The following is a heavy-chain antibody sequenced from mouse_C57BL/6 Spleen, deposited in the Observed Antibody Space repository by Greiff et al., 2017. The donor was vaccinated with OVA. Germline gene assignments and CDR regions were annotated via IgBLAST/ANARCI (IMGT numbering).Heavy chain of an antibody. Sequence: DVQLQESGPGLVKPSQSLSLTCSVTGYSITSGYYWNWIRQFPGNKLEWMGYISYDGSNNYNPSLKNRISITRDTSKNQFFLNLNSVTTEDTATYYCARVGRDYDDAKDYWGQGTSVTVSS. J-gene: IGHJ4*01. CDR1: GYSITSGYY. V-gene: IGHV3-6*01. CDR2: ISYDGSN. CDR3: ARVGRDYDDAKDY. D-gene: IGHD2-4*01.